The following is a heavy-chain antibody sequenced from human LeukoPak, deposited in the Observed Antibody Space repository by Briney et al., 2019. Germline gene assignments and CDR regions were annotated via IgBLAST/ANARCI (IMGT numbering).Heavy chain of an antibody. J-gene: IGHJ5*02. Sequence: GASVKVSCKASGYTFTSYDINWVRQATGQGREWMGWMNPNSGNTGYAQKFQARVTMTRNTSISTAYMELSSLRSEDTAEYYCARGDLNYYDSSGYYHWGQGTLVTVSS. CDR1: GYTFTSYD. V-gene: IGHV1-8*01. CDR3: ARGDLNYYDSSGYYH. CDR2: MNPNSGNT. D-gene: IGHD3-22*01.